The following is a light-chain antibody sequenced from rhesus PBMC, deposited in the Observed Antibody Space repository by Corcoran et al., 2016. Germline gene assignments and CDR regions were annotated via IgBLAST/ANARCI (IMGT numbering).Light chain of an antibody. Sequence: DIQMTQSPSSLSASVGDRVTISCRASQGISNWLAWYQQKPGKATNLLIYRASNLETGVPSSVSGSGSGTDFTLTISSLQPEDVATYDCQQHDNSPPTFGGGTKVEIK. CDR1: QGISNW. CDR2: RAS. V-gene: IGKV1-69*01. CDR3: QQHDNSPPT. J-gene: IGKJ4*01.